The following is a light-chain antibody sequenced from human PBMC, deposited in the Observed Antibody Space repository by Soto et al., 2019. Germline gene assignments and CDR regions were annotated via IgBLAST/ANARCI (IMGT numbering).Light chain of an antibody. CDR2: AAS. Sequence: DIQLTQSPSFLSASVGDRVTITCRASQGISSYLAWYQQKPGKAPELLIYAASTLQSGVPSRFSGSGSGTDVTLTISSLQHEDSATYYCQQLNSYPPWTFGQGTKVEIK. CDR1: QGISSY. V-gene: IGKV1-9*01. CDR3: QQLNSYPPWT. J-gene: IGKJ1*01.